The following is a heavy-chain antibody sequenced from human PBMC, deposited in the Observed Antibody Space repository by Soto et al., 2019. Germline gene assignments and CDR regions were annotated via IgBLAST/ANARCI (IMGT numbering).Heavy chain of an antibody. D-gene: IGHD2-15*01. J-gene: IGHJ6*02. CDR3: VKDTCSGRGCYELDV. CDR2: INWNSDSI. Sequence: GGSLRLSCAASGLTFDDYAMHWVRQAPGKGLEWVSGINWNSDSIGYADSVKGRFTISRDNAKNSLYLQMNSLRAEDTALYYCVKDTCSGRGCYELDVWGQGTTVTVSS. V-gene: IGHV3-9*01. CDR1: GLTFDDYA.